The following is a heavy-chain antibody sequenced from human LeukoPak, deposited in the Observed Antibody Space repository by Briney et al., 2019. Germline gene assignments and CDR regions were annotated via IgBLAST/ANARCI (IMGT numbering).Heavy chain of an antibody. Sequence: KPGGSLRLSCAASEFTFSSYSMNWVRQAPGKGLEWVSYISSSGSSIYYADSVKGRFTMSRDNAKNSLYLQMNSLSAEDTAVYYCTRPRTGTTDYWGQGTLVTVSS. J-gene: IGHJ4*02. CDR1: EFTFSSYS. CDR2: ISSSGSSI. V-gene: IGHV3-21*01. D-gene: IGHD1-7*01. CDR3: TRPRTGTTDY.